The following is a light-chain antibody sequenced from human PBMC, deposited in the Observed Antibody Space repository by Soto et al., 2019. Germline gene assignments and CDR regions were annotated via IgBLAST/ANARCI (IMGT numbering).Light chain of an antibody. CDR2: TAS. CDR1: QSIRTY. CDR3: QQSFSFPS. V-gene: IGKV1-39*01. J-gene: IGKJ4*01. Sequence: DIQMTQSPSSLSASVGDRVTITCRASQSIRTYLNWYQQKPGKAPKLLINTASSLQSGVPSRFSGSGSGTDFTLTISSLQPEDIATYYCQQSFSFPSFRGGTKVEIK.